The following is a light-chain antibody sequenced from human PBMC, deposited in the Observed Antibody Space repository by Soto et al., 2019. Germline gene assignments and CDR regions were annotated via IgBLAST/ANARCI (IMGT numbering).Light chain of an antibody. V-gene: IGKV3-15*01. CDR2: GAS. J-gene: IGKJ2*01. CDR1: QNISSD. Sequence: EIVMTQSPATLSVSPGERATLSCRASQNISSDLAWYQQKPGQAPRLLIFGASTRATGLPARFSGSGSGTEFTLTLGSLQSEDFAVYYCQQYNDWPWYTFGQGTKLQIK. CDR3: QQYNDWPWYT.